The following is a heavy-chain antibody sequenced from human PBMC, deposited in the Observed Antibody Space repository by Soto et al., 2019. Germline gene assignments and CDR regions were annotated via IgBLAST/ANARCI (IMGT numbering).Heavy chain of an antibody. CDR3: ASADTVVVPAALDY. CDR1: GYTFTSYG. CDR2: ISAYNGNT. J-gene: IGHJ4*02. V-gene: IGHV1-18*01. D-gene: IGHD2-2*01. Sequence: ASVKVSCKASGYTFTSYGISWVRQAPGQGLEWMGWISAYNGNTNYAQKLQGRVTMTTDTSTSTAYMELRSLRSDDTAVYYCASADTVVVPAALDYWGQGTLVTVSS.